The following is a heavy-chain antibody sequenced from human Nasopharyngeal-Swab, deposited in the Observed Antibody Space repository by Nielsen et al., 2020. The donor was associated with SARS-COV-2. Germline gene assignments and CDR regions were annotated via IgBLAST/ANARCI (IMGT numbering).Heavy chain of an antibody. V-gene: IGHV3-73*01. CDR2: IGDKDHNYAT. J-gene: IGHJ4*02. Sequence: GESLKISCAASGFIFSASAIHWVRQASGKGLEWVGRIGDKDHNYATTYGASVQGRFTISRDDSKNTAFLQMDNLKTEDTALYYCTTDFYFDYWGQGTLVTVSS. CDR3: TTDFYFDY. CDR1: GFIFSASA.